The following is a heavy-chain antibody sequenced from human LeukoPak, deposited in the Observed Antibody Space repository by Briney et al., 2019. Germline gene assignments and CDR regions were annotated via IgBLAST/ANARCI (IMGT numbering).Heavy chain of an antibody. J-gene: IGHJ4*02. D-gene: IGHD4/OR15-4a*01. CDR2: ISSSDSTM. V-gene: IGHV3-48*03. Sequence: GGSLRLSCAASGFTFSSYEMNWVRQAPGKGLEWVSYISSSDSTMYYADSVKGRFTISRDNAKNTLYLQMNSLRAEDTAVYYCARRAGAYSHPYDYWGQGTLVTVSS. CDR1: GFTFSSYE. CDR3: ARRAGAYSHPYDY.